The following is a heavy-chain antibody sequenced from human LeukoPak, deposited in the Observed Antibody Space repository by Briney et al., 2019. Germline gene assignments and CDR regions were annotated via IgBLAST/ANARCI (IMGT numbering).Heavy chain of an antibody. CDR2: ITWNGGST. Sequence: GGSLRLSCAASGFTFDDYAMTWVRQDPGKGLEWVSTITWNGGSTNYADSVKGRFTISRDNAKNSLYLEINSLRAEDTALYHCARTQIEFCSGTSCTLYYFDFWGQGTLVTVSS. CDR1: GFTFDDYA. V-gene: IGHV3-20*01. CDR3: ARTQIEFCSGTSCTLYYFDF. J-gene: IGHJ4*02. D-gene: IGHD2-2*01.